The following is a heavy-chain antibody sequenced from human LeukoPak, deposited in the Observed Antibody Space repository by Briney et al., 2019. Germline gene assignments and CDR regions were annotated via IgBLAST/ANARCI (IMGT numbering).Heavy chain of an antibody. CDR2: ISYDGSNK. Sequence: GGSLRLSCAASGFTFSSYAMHWVRQAPGKGLERVAVISYDGSNKYYADSVKGRFTISRDNSNNTLYLQMNSLRAEDTAVYYCARGKLLLDYWGQGTLVTVSS. J-gene: IGHJ4*02. V-gene: IGHV3-30*04. CDR3: ARGKLLLDY. CDR1: GFTFSSYA. D-gene: IGHD3-22*01.